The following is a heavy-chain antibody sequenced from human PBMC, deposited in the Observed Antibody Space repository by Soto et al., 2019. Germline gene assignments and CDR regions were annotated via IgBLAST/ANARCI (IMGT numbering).Heavy chain of an antibody. V-gene: IGHV3-13*01. D-gene: IGHD3-22*01. CDR1: GFTFSSYD. J-gene: IGHJ6*02. CDR2: IGTSGDT. Sequence: EVQLVESGGGLVQPGGSLRLSCAASGFTFSSYDMHWVGQATGKGLEWVSAIGTSGDTYYPGSVKGRFTISRENAKNSLYLQMNSLRAEDTAVYYCARGGLYYYYGMDVWGQGTTVTVSS. CDR3: ARGGLYYYYGMDV.